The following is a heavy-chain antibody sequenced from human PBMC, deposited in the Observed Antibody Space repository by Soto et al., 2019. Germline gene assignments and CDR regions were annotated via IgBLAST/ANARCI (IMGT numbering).Heavy chain of an antibody. Sequence: PSETLSLTCAVSGYSISSGYYWVWIRQPPGKGLEWLWSIFHSGTTYDNPSLKSRVTISVDMSNNQFSLKLTSVTAADTAVYYCARLLDGSRRYYYFDYWGQGTRVTVCS. J-gene: IGHJ4*02. CDR2: IFHSGTT. D-gene: IGHD3-22*01. V-gene: IGHV4-38-2*01. CDR3: ARLLDGSRRYYYFDY. CDR1: GYSISSGYY.